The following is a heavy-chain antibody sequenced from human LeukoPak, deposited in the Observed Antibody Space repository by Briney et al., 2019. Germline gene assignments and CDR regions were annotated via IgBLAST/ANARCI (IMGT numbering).Heavy chain of an antibody. Sequence: ASVKVSFKASGYTFTSYDINWVRQAPGQGLEWMGWMNPNSGNTGYAQKFQGRVTMTRNTSISTAYMELSSLRSEDTAVYYCARGAKWLGLGSYYYYYGMDVWGQGTTVTVSS. J-gene: IGHJ6*02. CDR2: MNPNSGNT. D-gene: IGHD6-19*01. V-gene: IGHV1-8*01. CDR1: GYTFTSYD. CDR3: ARGAKWLGLGSYYYYYGMDV.